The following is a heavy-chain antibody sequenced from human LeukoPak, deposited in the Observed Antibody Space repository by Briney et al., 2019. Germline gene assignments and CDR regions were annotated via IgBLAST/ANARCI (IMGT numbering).Heavy chain of an antibody. CDR2: INHSGST. Sequence: PSETLSLTCAVYGGSFSGYYWSWIRQPPGKGLEWIGEINHSGSTNYNPSLKSRVTISVDTSKNQFSLKLSSVTAADTAVYYCARGEEFQFSIVVVPAARPRVFDYWGQGTLVTVSS. CDR1: GGSFSGYY. J-gene: IGHJ4*02. V-gene: IGHV4-34*01. D-gene: IGHD2-2*01. CDR3: ARGEEFQFSIVVVPAARPRVFDY.